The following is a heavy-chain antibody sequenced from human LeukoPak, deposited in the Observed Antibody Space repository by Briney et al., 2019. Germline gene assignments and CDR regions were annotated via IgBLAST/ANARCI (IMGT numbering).Heavy chain of an antibody. CDR3: ASRYCTNGVCYMGNDY. CDR1: GGTFSSHA. V-gene: IGHV1-69*13. CDR2: IIPIFGTA. J-gene: IGHJ4*02. Sequence: RASVKVSCKASGGTFSSHAISWVRQAPGQGLEWMGGIIPIFGTANYAQKFQGRVTITADESTSTAYMELSSLRSEDTAVYYCASRYCTNGVCYMGNDYWGQGTLVTVSS. D-gene: IGHD2-8*01.